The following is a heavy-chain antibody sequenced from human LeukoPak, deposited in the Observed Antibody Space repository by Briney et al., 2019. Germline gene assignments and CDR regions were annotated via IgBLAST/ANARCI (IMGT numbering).Heavy chain of an antibody. J-gene: IGHJ5*02. CDR1: RFTFSSYC. CDR2: INSDGSST. CDR3: ASTGGVRLSNWFDP. V-gene: IGHV3-74*01. Sequence: GGSLRLSCAASRFTFSSYCMHWIRQAPGKGLVWVSRINSDGSSTSYADSVKGRFTISRDNAKNTLYLQMNSLRAEDTAVYYCASTGGVRLSNWFDPWGQGTLVTVSS. D-gene: IGHD1-1*01.